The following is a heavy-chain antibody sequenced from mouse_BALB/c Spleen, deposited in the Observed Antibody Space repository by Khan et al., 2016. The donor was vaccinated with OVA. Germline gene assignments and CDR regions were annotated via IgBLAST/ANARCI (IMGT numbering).Heavy chain of an antibody. CDR3: TRGGYGGFAY. CDR1: GYTFTSYY. CDR2: INPSNGGT. V-gene: IGHV1S81*02. D-gene: IGHD1-2*01. Sequence: QIQLVQSGAELVKPGASVKLSCKASGYTFTSYYMYWVKQRPGQGLEWIGEINPSNGGTNFTEKFKNKATLTVDKSSSTAYMQLSSLTSEDSAVYYGTRGGYGGFAYWGQGTLVTVSA. J-gene: IGHJ3*01.